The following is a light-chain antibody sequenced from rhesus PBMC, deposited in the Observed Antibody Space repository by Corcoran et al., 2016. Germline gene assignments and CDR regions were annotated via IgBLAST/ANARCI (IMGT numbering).Light chain of an antibody. CDR1: QGISSW. J-gene: IGKJ4*01. CDR3: QQYDSAPLT. CDR2: KAS. Sequence: DIQMTQSPSSLSASVGDRVTITCRASQGISSWIAWYQQKPGKAPKLLIYKASSLQSGVPSRLSGTGSGTAFTLTISSLQPEDFATYYCQQYDSAPLTFGGGTKVEIK. V-gene: IGKV1-21*01.